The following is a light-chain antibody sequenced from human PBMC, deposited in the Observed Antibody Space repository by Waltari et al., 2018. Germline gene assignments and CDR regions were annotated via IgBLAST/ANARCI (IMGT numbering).Light chain of an antibody. CDR3: SSYAGSNTLV. CDR1: NSDIGTYNY. J-gene: IGLJ2*01. V-gene: IGLV2-8*01. Sequence: QSALTQPPSASGSPGQSVTISCSGTNSDIGTYNYVSWFQQHPGRAPKLLIYEVNKRPSGVPDRCSCSKSDNRASLTVSGLQADDEAVYHCSSYAGSNTLVFGGGTRLTVL. CDR2: EVN.